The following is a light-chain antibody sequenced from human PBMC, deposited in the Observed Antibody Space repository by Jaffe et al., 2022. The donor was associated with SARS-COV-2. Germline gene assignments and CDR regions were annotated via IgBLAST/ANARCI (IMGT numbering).Light chain of an antibody. J-gene: IGLJ3*02. CDR1: SGHNSYA. CDR2: VKSDGSH. Sequence: QLVLTQSPSASASLGASVKLTCTLSSGHNSYAIAWHQQRPEKGPRYLMKVKSDGSHNRGDGIPDRFSGSSSGAERYLTISSLQSEDEADYYCQTWATGIRVFGGGTKLTVL. CDR3: QTWATGIRV. V-gene: IGLV4-69*01.